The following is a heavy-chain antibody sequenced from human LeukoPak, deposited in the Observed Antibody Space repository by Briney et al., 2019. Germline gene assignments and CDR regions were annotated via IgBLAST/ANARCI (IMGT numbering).Heavy chain of an antibody. CDR2: INADNGDI. J-gene: IGHJ4*02. D-gene: IGHD1-26*01. CDR3: ARGENSGGWLIDY. CDR1: GYSFTSYA. V-gene: IGHV1-3*01. Sequence: ASVKVSCKASGYSFTSYAMHWVRQAPGQRLEWMGNINADNGDIKYSQDFQDRVTISRDTSAKIDYMELSSLRSDDTAVYFCARGENSGGWLIDYWGQGTLVTVSS.